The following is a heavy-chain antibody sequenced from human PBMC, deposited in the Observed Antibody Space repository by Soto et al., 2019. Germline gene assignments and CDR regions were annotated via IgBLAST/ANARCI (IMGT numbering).Heavy chain of an antibody. CDR2: INAGNGNT. J-gene: IGHJ6*02. Sequence: QVQLVQSGAEVKKPGASVKVSCKASGYTFTSYAMHWVRQAPGQRLEWMGWINAGNGNTKYSQKFQGRVPITRDTSASTAYMELSSLRSEDTAVYYCARAIMTTVTNHYYYGMDVWGQGTTVTVSS. V-gene: IGHV1-3*01. CDR3: ARAIMTTVTNHYYYGMDV. CDR1: GYTFTSYA. D-gene: IGHD4-4*01.